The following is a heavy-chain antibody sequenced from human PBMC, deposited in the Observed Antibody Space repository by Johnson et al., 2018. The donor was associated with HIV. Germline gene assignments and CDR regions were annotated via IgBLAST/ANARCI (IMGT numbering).Heavy chain of an antibody. D-gene: IGHD6-13*01. CDR3: ARAGGYSSSWNAFDI. Sequence: VKLVESGGGLVQPGRSLRLSCAASGFTFDDYAMHWVRQAPGKGLEWVSAIGTAGDTYYPGSVKGRFPISRENAKNSLYLQMNSLRAGDTAVYYCARAGGYSSSWNAFDIWGQGTMVTVSS. CDR1: GFTFDDYA. V-gene: IGHV3-13*01. J-gene: IGHJ3*02. CDR2: IGTAGDT.